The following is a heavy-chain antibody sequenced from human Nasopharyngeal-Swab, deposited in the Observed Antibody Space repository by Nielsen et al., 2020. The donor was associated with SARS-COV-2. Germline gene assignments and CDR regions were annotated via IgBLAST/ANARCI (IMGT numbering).Heavy chain of an antibody. Sequence: GESLKISCAASGFTVSSNYMSWVRQAPGKGLEWVSVIYSGGSTYYADSVKSRFTISRDNSKNTLYLQMNSLRAEDTAVYYCARDRGGVYYYYGMDVWGQGTTVTVSS. CDR3: ARDRGGVYYYYGMDV. CDR1: GFTVSSNY. CDR2: IYSGGST. V-gene: IGHV3-53*01. D-gene: IGHD3-10*01. J-gene: IGHJ6*02.